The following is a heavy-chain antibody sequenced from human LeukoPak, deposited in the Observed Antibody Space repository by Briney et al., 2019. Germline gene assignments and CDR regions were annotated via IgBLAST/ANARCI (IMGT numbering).Heavy chain of an antibody. CDR3: TTETHIVVVTAIMYYFDY. D-gene: IGHD2-21*02. CDR2: ISGSGGST. J-gene: IGHJ4*02. Sequence: GGSLRLSCAASGFTFSSYAMSWVRQAPGKGLEWVSAISGSGGSTYYADSVKGRFTISRDNSKNTPYLQMNSLRAEDTAVYYCTTETHIVVVTAIMYYFDYWGQGTLVTVSS. V-gene: IGHV3-23*01. CDR1: GFTFSSYA.